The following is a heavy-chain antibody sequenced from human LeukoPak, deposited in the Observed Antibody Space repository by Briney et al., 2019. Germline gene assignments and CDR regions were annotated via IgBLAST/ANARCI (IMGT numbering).Heavy chain of an antibody. CDR1: GGSISSSYSY. Sequence: SETLSLTCTVSGGSISSSYSYWGWIRQPPGKGLEWIGNIYQSGSTNYNPSLKGRVTISVDTSKNQFSLKLSSVTAADTAVHYCARDLEIRRDYSGRHWGQGTLVTVSS. D-gene: IGHD1-26*01. J-gene: IGHJ4*02. CDR2: IYQSGST. CDR3: ARDLEIRRDYSGRH. V-gene: IGHV4-39*07.